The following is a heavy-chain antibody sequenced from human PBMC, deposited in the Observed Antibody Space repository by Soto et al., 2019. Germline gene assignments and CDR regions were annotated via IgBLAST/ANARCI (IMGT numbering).Heavy chain of an antibody. CDR1: GGTFSSYA. Sequence: QVQLVQSGAEVQKPGSSVKVSCKASGGTFSSYAISWVRQAPGQGLEWMGGIIPIFGTANYAQKFQGRVTITADESTSTAYMELSSLRSEVTAVYYCAGGRPITFGGVIVSLDWFDPWGQGTLVTVSS. CDR3: AGGRPITFGGVIVSLDWFDP. CDR2: IIPIFGTA. V-gene: IGHV1-69*12. D-gene: IGHD3-16*02. J-gene: IGHJ5*02.